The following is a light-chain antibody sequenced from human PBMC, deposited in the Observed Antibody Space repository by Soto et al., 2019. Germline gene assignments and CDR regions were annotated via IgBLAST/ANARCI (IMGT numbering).Light chain of an antibody. CDR3: AAWDDTLNGLV. J-gene: IGLJ2*01. V-gene: IGLV1-47*01. Sequence: QSVLTQPPSASGTPGQRVTISCSGSSSNIGSNYVYWYQQVPGTAPRLLMYRASQRPSGVPDRFSGSKSGTSASLAIRGLRSEDEADYYCAAWDDTLNGLVFGGGTQLTVL. CDR2: RAS. CDR1: SSNIGSNY.